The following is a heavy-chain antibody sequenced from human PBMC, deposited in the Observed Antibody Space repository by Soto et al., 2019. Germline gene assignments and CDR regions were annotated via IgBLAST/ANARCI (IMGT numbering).Heavy chain of an antibody. CDR2: IWYDGSNK. D-gene: IGHD2-15*01. J-gene: IGHJ4*02. CDR1: GFTFSSYG. Sequence: QVQLVESGGGVVQPGRSLRLSCAASGFTFSSYGMHWVRQAPGKGLEWVAVIWYDGSNKYYADSVKGRFTISRDNSKNTLYLQMNSLRAEDTAVYYCARDGSGYWSGGSCYFFDYWGQGTLVTVSS. CDR3: ARDGSGYWSGGSCYFFDY. V-gene: IGHV3-33*01.